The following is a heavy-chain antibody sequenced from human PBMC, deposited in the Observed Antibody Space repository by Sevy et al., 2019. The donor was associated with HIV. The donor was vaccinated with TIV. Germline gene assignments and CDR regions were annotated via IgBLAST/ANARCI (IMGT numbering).Heavy chain of an antibody. Sequence: GGSLRLSCAASGFTFSSYSMNWVRQAPGKGLEWVSYISSSSSTIYYADSVKGRFTISRDNAKNTLFLQMINLRVDDTAIYYCARHSARIAAAASAFYDNWGQGTLVTVSS. CDR2: ISSSSSTI. J-gene: IGHJ4*02. V-gene: IGHV3-48*01. D-gene: IGHD6-13*01. CDR1: GFTFSSYS. CDR3: ARHSARIAAAASAFYDN.